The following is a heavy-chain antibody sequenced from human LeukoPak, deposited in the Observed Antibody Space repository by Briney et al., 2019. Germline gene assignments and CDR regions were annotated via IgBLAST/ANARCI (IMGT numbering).Heavy chain of an antibody. Sequence: GGSLRLSCAASGFTFSSYAMSWVRQAPGKGLEWVSAISGSGGSTYYADSVKGRFTISRDNSKNTLHLQMNSLRAEDTAVYYCAKVRRPSPPPGESGYWGQGTLVTVSS. CDR2: ISGSGGST. CDR3: AKVRRPSPPPGESGY. J-gene: IGHJ4*02. D-gene: IGHD3-10*01. V-gene: IGHV3-23*01. CDR1: GFTFSSYA.